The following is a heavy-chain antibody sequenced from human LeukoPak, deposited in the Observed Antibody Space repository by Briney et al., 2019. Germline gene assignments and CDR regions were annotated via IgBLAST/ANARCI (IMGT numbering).Heavy chain of an antibody. CDR1: GYTFTGYY. Sequence: GASVKVSCKASGYTFTGYYMHWVRQAPGQGLEWMGRINPNSGGTNYAQKFQGRVTMTRDTSISTAYMELSRLRSDDTAVYYCASLEDRITIFSDPFYWFDPWGQGTLVTVSS. D-gene: IGHD3-9*01. V-gene: IGHV1-2*06. J-gene: IGHJ5*02. CDR3: ASLEDRITIFSDPFYWFDP. CDR2: INPNSGGT.